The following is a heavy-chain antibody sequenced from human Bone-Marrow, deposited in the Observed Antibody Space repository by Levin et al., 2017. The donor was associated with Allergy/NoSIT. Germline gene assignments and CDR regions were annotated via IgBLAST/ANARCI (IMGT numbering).Heavy chain of an antibody. CDR1: GFRFSDRG. J-gene: IGHJ4*02. D-gene: IGHD3-22*01. Sequence: SCAASGFRFSDRGMHWIRQAPGKGLEWVGIIWYDGTNKYYADSVRGRFTISRDNSKNTLYLQMNSLRVEDTAVYYCARDLDTSELFDSWGQGTLVTVAS. CDR3: ARDLDTSELFDS. CDR2: IWYDGTNK. V-gene: IGHV3-33*01.